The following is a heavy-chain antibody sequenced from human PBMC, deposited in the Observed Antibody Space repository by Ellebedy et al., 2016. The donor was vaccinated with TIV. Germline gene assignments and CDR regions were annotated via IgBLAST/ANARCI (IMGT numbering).Heavy chain of an antibody. CDR2: THYSGSA. CDR3: VRLEGYAMDV. Sequence: SETLSLTXTVSGGSISTYYWSWIRQPPEKRLEWIGYTHYSGSANYNPSLKSRVTISVDTSKKQFSLKLSSVTTADTAVYYCVRLEGYAMDVWGQGTTVTVSS. D-gene: IGHD5-24*01. V-gene: IGHV4-59*01. J-gene: IGHJ6*02. CDR1: GGSISTYY.